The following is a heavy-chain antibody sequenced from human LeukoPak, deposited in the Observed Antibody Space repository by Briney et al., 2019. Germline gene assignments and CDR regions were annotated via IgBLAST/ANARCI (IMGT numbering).Heavy chain of an antibody. Sequence: SETLSLTCTVSGGSISSYYWSWIRQPPGKGLEWIGYIYYSGSTNYNPPLKSRVTISVDTSKNQFSLKLSSVTAADTAVYYCARGPRFFAPFDYWGQGTLVTVSS. CDR2: IYYSGST. J-gene: IGHJ4*02. V-gene: IGHV4-59*01. CDR1: GGSISSYY. D-gene: IGHD3-3*01. CDR3: ARGPRFFAPFDY.